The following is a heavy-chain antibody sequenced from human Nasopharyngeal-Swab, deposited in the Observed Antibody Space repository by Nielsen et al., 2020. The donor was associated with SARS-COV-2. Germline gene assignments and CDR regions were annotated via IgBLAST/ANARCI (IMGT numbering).Heavy chain of an antibody. V-gene: IGHV1-2*04. Sequence: ASVQVSCKASGYTFTGHYMHWVRQAPGQGLEWMGWINPNSGGTNYAQKFQGWVTMTRDTSISTAYMELSRLRSDDTAVYYCARDGIAVAGTDYYGMDVWGQGTTVTVSS. CDR3: ARDGIAVAGTDYYGMDV. J-gene: IGHJ6*02. CDR2: INPNSGGT. D-gene: IGHD6-19*01. CDR1: GYTFTGHY.